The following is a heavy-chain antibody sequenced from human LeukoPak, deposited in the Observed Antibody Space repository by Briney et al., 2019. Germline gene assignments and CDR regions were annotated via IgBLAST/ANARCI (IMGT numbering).Heavy chain of an antibody. J-gene: IGHJ6*03. D-gene: IGHD6-6*01. CDR2: INPSGGST. Sequence: GASVKVSCKASGGTFTSYYMHWVRQAPGQGLEWMGIINPSGGSTSYAQKFQGRVTMTRDMSTCTVYMELSSLRSEDTALYYCARGGGSSWDYYYYYMEVWGKGTTVTVSS. CDR3: ARGGGSSWDYYYYYMEV. V-gene: IGHV1-46*01. CDR1: GGTFTSYY.